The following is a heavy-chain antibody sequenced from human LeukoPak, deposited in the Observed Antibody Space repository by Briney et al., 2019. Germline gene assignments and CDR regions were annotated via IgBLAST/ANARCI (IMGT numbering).Heavy chain of an antibody. CDR3: ARGPNDYAFYYYYGMDV. V-gene: IGHV1-8*01. J-gene: IGHJ6*02. Sequence: ASVKVSCKASGYTFTSYDINWVRQATGQGLEWMGWMNPNSGNTGYAQKFQGGVTMTRNTSISTAYMELSSLRSEDTAVYYCARGPNDYAFYYYYGMDVWGQGTTVTVSS. D-gene: IGHD4-17*01. CDR2: MNPNSGNT. CDR1: GYTFTSYD.